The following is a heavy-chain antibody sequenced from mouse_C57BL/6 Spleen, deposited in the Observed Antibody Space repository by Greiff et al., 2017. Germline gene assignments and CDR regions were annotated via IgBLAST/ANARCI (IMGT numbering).Heavy chain of an antibody. J-gene: IGHJ4*01. CDR3: ARPNWDVAMDY. Sequence: QVQLQQSGPELVKPGASVKISCQASGYSFTSYYIHWVKQRPGQGLEWIGWIYPGSGHTKYNEKFKGKATLTADTYSSTVYMQLSSLTSEDSAVYYCARPNWDVAMDYWGQGTSVTVSS. D-gene: IGHD4-1*01. CDR1: GYSFTSYY. CDR2: IYPGSGHT. V-gene: IGHV1-66*01.